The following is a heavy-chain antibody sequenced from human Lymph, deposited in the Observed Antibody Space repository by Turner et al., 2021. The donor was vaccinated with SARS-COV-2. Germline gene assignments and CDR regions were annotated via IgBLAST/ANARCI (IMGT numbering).Heavy chain of an antibody. D-gene: IGHD1-26*01. Sequence: EVQLVESGGGLVQPGGSLRLSCAASGLTFSYYWMSWVRQAPGKGLEWVANIEQDGSEKYYVDSVKGRFTISRDNAKNSLFLQMNSLRAEDTAVYYCARMGSSSWYFDYWGQGTLVTVSS. J-gene: IGHJ4*02. CDR2: IEQDGSEK. V-gene: IGHV3-7*01. CDR3: ARMGSSSWYFDY. CDR1: GLTFSYYW.